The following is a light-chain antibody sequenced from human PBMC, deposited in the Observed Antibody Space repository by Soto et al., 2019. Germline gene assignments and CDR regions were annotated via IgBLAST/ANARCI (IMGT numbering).Light chain of an antibody. V-gene: IGLV2-18*01. CDR1: SSDIGNHNR. Sequence: ALTQPPSVSGSRGQSVTISCTGTSSDIGNHNRVSWYQQPPGTAPKLMIYEVSNRPSGVPERFSGSKSGNTASLTISGLQAEDEADYYCSIYTSSSTYVSGTGTKVTVL. J-gene: IGLJ1*01. CDR3: SIYTSSSTYV. CDR2: EVS.